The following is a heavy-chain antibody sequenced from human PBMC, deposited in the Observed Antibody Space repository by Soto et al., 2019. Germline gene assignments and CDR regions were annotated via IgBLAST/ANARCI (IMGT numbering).Heavy chain of an antibody. CDR3: VRDQDSRGYSVFNH. Sequence: LRLSCAASGFTLSSFFMHWVRQGPGKGLVWVSRINNDGSRTTYADSVKGRFTISRDNAKNTVHLQMNSLRAEDTAVYFCVRDQDSRGYSVFNHWGQGTQVTVSS. D-gene: IGHD3-22*01. J-gene: IGHJ4*02. CDR2: INNDGSRT. V-gene: IGHV3-74*01. CDR1: GFTLSSFF.